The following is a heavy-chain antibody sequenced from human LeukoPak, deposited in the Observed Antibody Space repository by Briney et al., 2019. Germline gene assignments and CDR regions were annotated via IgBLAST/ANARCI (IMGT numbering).Heavy chain of an antibody. CDR2: ISYDGSNK. D-gene: IGHD2-21*02. CDR1: GFTFSSYG. CDR3: AREPSYCGGDCLDS. Sequence: PVGSLRLSCAASGFTFSSYGMHWVRQGPGKGLECVAVISYDGSNKYYADSVKGRFTISRDNSKNTLYLQMYSLRAEDTAVYYCAREPSYCGGDCLDSWGQGNLATVSS. V-gene: IGHV3-30*03. J-gene: IGHJ4*02.